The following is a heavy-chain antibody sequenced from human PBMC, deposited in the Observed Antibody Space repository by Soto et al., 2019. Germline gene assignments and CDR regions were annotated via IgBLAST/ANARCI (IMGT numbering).Heavy chain of an antibody. D-gene: IGHD2-21*02. CDR3: ARGRAYCGGDCYSLPFDY. Sequence: QVQLVQSGAEVKKPGSSVKVSCKASGGTFSSYAISWVRQAPGQGLEWMGGIIPIFGTANYAQKFQGRVTITADESTSTAYMELSSLRSEDTAVYYCARGRAYCGGDCYSLPFDYWGQGTLVTVSS. V-gene: IGHV1-69*12. CDR1: GGTFSSYA. CDR2: IIPIFGTA. J-gene: IGHJ4*02.